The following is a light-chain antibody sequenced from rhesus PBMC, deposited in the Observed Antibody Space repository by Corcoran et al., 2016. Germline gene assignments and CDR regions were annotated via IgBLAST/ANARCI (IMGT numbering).Light chain of an antibody. Sequence: DIVMTQTPLSLPVTPGEPASISCRSSQSLLDSEDGNTYLEWYLQKPGQSPQPWFYEVSNRSSGVPDRFSGGGSDTDFTLTISRVEAEDVGVYYCMQGIEYPYSFGQGTKVEIK. J-gene: IGKJ2*01. CDR2: EVS. CDR1: QSLLDSEDGNTY. CDR3: MQGIEYPYS. V-gene: IGKV2S20*01.